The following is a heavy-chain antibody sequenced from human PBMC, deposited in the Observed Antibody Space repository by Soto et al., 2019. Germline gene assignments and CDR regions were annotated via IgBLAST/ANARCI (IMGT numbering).Heavy chain of an antibody. CDR1: GGSISSGDYY. CDR3: AREGLAYCGGDCYSTGGEGYFDL. V-gene: IGHV4-31*03. D-gene: IGHD2-21*02. Sequence: QVQLQESGPGLVKPSQTLSLTCTVSGGSISSGDYYWSWIRQHPGKGLEWIGYIYYSGSTYYNPSTKSRVTISVDTSKNQFSLKLNSVTAADTAVYYCAREGLAYCGGDCYSTGGEGYFDLWGRGTLVTVSS. CDR2: IYYSGST. J-gene: IGHJ2*01.